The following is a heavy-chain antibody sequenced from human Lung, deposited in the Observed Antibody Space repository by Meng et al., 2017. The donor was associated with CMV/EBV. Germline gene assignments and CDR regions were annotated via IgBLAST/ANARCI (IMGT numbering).Heavy chain of an antibody. Sequence: ASVKVSCKASGYTFTSYGIRWVRQAPGQGLEWMGWIHPHRGDTNYAQQFQGRVTFTRDTSINTAYMELTRLTSEDTAVYYCARNNNWGPDYWGQGTLVTVSS. CDR3: ARNNNWGPDY. CDR2: IHPHRGDT. CDR1: GYTFTSYG. J-gene: IGHJ4*02. D-gene: IGHD7-27*01. V-gene: IGHV1-2*02.